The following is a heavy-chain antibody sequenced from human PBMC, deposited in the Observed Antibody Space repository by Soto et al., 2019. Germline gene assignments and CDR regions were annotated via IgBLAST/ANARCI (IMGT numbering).Heavy chain of an antibody. J-gene: IGHJ3*02. V-gene: IGHV3-23*01. CDR3: AKLYNYDTKGVFDS. CDR1: GFTFSSYA. CDR2: ISGSGGST. Sequence: EVQLLESAAGLVQPGGSLSLSCAASGFTFSSYAMSWVRQAPGKGLEWVSAISGSGGSTYYADSVKGRFTISRDNSKTTLYLQMNSLRAEETAVYYCAKLYNYDTKGVFDSWGQGTMVTVS. D-gene: IGHD1-1*01.